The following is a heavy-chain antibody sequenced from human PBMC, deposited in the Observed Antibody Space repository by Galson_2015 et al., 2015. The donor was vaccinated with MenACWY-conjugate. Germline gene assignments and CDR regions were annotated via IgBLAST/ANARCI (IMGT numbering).Heavy chain of an antibody. Sequence: QSGAEVKKPGESLKISCKGTGYSFTNYWIAWVRQMPGKGLEWMGLIDPVDSNTRYSPFFQGQVTISADKSISTAYLQWTSLRASDTAMYYCARHPPGGRGVDVWGQGTTVTVSS. J-gene: IGHJ6*02. CDR2: IDPVDSNT. CDR1: GYSFTNYW. V-gene: IGHV5-51*01. CDR3: ARHPPGGRGVDV. D-gene: IGHD1-26*01.